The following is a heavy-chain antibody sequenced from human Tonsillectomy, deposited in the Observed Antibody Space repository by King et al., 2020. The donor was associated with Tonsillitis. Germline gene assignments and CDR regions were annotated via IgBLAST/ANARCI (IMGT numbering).Heavy chain of an antibody. J-gene: IGHJ5*02. CDR2: IKQDGSEK. Sequence: VQLVESGGDLVQPGGSLRLSCAASGFTFSNYWMSWARQAPGRGLEWVAVIKQDGSEKFYAGSVKGRFTVSRDNPKNLLYLQMDSLTVADTALYYCARDWGGAWGQGTLVTVSS. D-gene: IGHD3-10*01. CDR3: ARDWGGA. CDR1: GFTFSNYW. V-gene: IGHV3-7*03.